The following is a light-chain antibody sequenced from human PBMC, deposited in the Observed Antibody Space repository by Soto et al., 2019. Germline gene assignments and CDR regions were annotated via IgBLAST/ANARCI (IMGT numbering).Light chain of an antibody. V-gene: IGKV3-20*01. CDR1: QSVSSSY. CDR2: GAS. CDR3: QQYGSSPQT. J-gene: IGKJ1*01. Sequence: DIVLTQSPGTLSLSPGERATLSCRASQSVSSSYLAWYQQKPGQAPSLLMYGASRRATGIPERFSGSGSGTDFTLTISRLEPEDFAVYYCQQYGSSPQTFGQGTTGDIK.